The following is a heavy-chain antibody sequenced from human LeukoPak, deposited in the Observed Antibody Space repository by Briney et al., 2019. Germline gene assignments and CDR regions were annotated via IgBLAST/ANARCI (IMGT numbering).Heavy chain of an antibody. V-gene: IGHV4-39*07. CDR1: GGSISSSSYY. CDR2: IYYGGST. J-gene: IGHJ5*02. CDR3: ARDSGPRYSSGWYRWFDP. D-gene: IGHD6-19*01. Sequence: SETLSLTCTVSGGSISSSSYYWDWIRQPPGKGLEWIGSIYYGGSTYYNPSLESRVTISVDTSKNQFSLKLSSVTAADTAVYYCARDSGPRYSSGWYRWFDPWGQGTLVTVSS.